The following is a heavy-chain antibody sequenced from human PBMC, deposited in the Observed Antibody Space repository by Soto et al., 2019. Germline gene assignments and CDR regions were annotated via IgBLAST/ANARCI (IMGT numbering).Heavy chain of an antibody. Sequence: QVQLVQSGAEVKKPGSSVKVSCKASGGTFSSYAISWVRQAPGQGLEWMGGIIPFFGTANYAQKFQGRVTITADEATSTAYMELSSLRSEDTAVYYCARYRSGYSYFDYWGQGTLVTISS. CDR3: ARYRSGYSYFDY. CDR2: IIPFFGTA. V-gene: IGHV1-69*12. CDR1: GGTFSSYA. J-gene: IGHJ4*02. D-gene: IGHD5-18*01.